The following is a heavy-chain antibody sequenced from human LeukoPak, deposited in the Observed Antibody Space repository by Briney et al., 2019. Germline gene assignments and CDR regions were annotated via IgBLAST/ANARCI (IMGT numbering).Heavy chain of an antibody. J-gene: IGHJ4*02. D-gene: IGHD1-26*01. CDR3: ARDFWYPGYSGSPGCFDY. CDR2: ISSSGSTI. V-gene: IGHV3-11*01. Sequence: GGSLRLSCAASGFTVSSNYMSWVRQAPGKGLEWVSYISSSGSTIYYADSVKGRFTISRDNAKNSLYLQMNSLRAEDTAVYYCARDFWYPGYSGSPGCFDYWGQGTLVTVSS. CDR1: GFTVSSNY.